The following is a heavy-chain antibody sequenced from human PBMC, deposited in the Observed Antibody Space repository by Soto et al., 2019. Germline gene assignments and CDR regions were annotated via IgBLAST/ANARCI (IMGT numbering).Heavy chain of an antibody. Sequence: QVQLVQSGAEVKKPGSSVKVSCKASGGTFSSYAISWVRQAPGQGLEWMGGIIPIFGTANYAQKFQGRVTITADESTSTAYMELSSLRSEDTAVYYCARGPFQRVVVTSYPSYYYYGMDVWGQGTTVTVSS. V-gene: IGHV1-69*12. D-gene: IGHD2-21*02. CDR1: GGTFSSYA. J-gene: IGHJ6*02. CDR2: IIPIFGTA. CDR3: ARGPFQRVVVTSYPSYYYYGMDV.